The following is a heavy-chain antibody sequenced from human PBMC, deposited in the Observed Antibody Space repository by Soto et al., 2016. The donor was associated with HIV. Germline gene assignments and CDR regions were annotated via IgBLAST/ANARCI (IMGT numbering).Heavy chain of an antibody. CDR3: ARGSVFTIYGAVTTAQ. D-gene: IGHD3-3*01. V-gene: IGHV3-23*01. CDR2: ISGSGRST. CDR1: GFTFDSYA. J-gene: IGHJ4*02. Sequence: EVQLLESGGGLVQPGKSLRLSCAASGFTFDSYAMSWVRQASGKGLEWVSAISGSGRSTEYAGSVKGRFIISRDNSKNTVDLQMNSLRAEDTAVYYCARGSVFTIYGAVTTAQWGQGTLVTVSS.